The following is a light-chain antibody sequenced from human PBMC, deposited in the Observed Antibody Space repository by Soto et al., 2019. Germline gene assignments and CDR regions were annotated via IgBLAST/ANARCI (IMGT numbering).Light chain of an antibody. V-gene: IGKV4-1*01. CDR1: QSVLSSSNNKNY. CDR3: QHYYSSPLT. Sequence: DVGMTKSQDSLSVSLGERATIICKSSQSVLSSSNNKNYLAWYQQKPVQPPKVVIYWASTRGSGVPDRFSGSGSGTDFTLTISSLQAEDVAVYYCQHYYSSPLTFGGGTNVDIK. CDR2: WAS. J-gene: IGKJ4*01.